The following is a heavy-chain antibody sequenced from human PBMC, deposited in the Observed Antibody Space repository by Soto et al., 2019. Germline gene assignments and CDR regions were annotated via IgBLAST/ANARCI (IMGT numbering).Heavy chain of an antibody. Sequence: ASVKVSCKASGYTFTSYGISWVRQAPGQGLEWMGWISAYNGNTNYAQKLQGRVTMTTDTSTSTAYMELRSLRSDDTAVYYCARDGVRIAVAGTIDYWGQGTLVTVSS. CDR2: ISAYNGNT. J-gene: IGHJ4*02. CDR1: GYTFTSYG. CDR3: ARDGVRIAVAGTIDY. V-gene: IGHV1-18*01. D-gene: IGHD6-19*01.